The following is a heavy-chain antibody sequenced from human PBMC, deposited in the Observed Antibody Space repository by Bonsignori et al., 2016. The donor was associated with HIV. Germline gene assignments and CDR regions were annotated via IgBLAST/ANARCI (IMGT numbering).Heavy chain of an antibody. CDR2: IKSKADGGTT. CDR3: SLWYA. D-gene: IGHD3-10*01. V-gene: IGHV3-15*01. Sequence: WIRQPPGKGLEWVGRIKSKADGGTTDYAAPVKGRFTISRDDSKNMVYLQMNSLRIEDTGRYYCSLWYAWGQGTLVTVSS. J-gene: IGHJ5*02.